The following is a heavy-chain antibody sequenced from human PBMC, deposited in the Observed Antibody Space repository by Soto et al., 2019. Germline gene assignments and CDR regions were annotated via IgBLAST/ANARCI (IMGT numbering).Heavy chain of an antibody. CDR1: EFTFTYAW. CDR3: TSLYYGH. V-gene: IGHV3-15*01. CDR2: IKSKTDGGTT. J-gene: IGHJ4*02. D-gene: IGHD3-16*02. Sequence: GGSLRLSCAASEFTFTYAWMSWVRQAPGKGLEWVGRIKSKTDGGTTDYAAPVKGRFTISRDESQNTLYLQMNSLKTEDTAVYYCTSLYYGHWGQGTLVTVSS.